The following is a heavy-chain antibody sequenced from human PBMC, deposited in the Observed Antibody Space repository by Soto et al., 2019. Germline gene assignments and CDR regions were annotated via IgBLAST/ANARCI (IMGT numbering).Heavy chain of an antibody. Sequence: GGSLRLSCAASGFTFSSYGMHWVRQAPGKGLEWVAVIWYDGSNKYYADSVKGRFTISRDNSKNTLYLQMNSLRAEDTAVYYCAKYHFDTRGSFDSWGQGALVTVSS. V-gene: IGHV3-33*06. CDR3: AKYHFDTRGSFDS. D-gene: IGHD3-22*01. CDR1: GFTFSSYG. CDR2: IWYDGSNK. J-gene: IGHJ5*01.